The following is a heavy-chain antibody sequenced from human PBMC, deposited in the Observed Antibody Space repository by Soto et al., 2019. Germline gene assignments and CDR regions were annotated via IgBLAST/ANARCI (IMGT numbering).Heavy chain of an antibody. Sequence: QVQLVESGGGVVQPGRSLRLSCAASGFTFSRYGMHWVRQAPGKGLEWVAVIWYDGSNKYYEDFVKGRFTISRDNSKNTLYLQMNSVRAEDTAVYYCARDPTETNYYYYYMDVWGKGTTVTVSS. D-gene: IGHD1-7*01. CDR3: ARDPTETNYYYYYMDV. J-gene: IGHJ6*03. V-gene: IGHV3-33*01. CDR2: IWYDGSNK. CDR1: GFTFSRYG.